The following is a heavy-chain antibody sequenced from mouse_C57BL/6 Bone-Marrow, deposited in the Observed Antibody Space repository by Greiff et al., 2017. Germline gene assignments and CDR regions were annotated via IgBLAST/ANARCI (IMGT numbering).Heavy chain of an antibody. Sequence: EVKLMESGGGLVKPGGSLTLSCAASGFTFRSYTMSWVRPTPEKRLEWVATISGGGGNTYYPDSVKGRFTISRDNAKNTLYVQMSSLRSEDTAMYYLTRRGAAGYFDVWGTGTTVTVSS. CDR2: ISGGGGNT. CDR3: TRRGAAGYFDV. CDR1: GFTFRSYT. J-gene: IGHJ1*03. V-gene: IGHV5-9*04. D-gene: IGHD6-1*01.